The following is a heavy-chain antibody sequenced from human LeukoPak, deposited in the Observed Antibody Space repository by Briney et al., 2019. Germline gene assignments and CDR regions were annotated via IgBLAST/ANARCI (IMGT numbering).Heavy chain of an antibody. CDR2: ISGSGGST. Sequence: GGSLRLSCAASGFTFSSYAMSWVRQAPGKGLEWVSAISGSGGSTYYADSVKGRFTTSRDNSKNTLDLQMNSLRDEDTGVYYCARADGYSSWFVHWGQGTLVTVSS. CDR1: GFTFSSYA. J-gene: IGHJ5*02. CDR3: ARADGYSSWFVH. D-gene: IGHD5-18*01. V-gene: IGHV3-23*01.